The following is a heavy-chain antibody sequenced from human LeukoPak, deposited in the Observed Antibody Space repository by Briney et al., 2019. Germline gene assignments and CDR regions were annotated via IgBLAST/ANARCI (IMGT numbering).Heavy chain of an antibody. CDR1: GFSLSTTEMC. CDR3: ARMMVSSGSTFDY. J-gene: IGHJ4*02. V-gene: IGHV2-70*01. CDR2: INWDDDK. D-gene: IGHD6-19*01. Sequence: ESGPALVKPTQPLTLTCTFSGFSLSTTEMCVSWIRQPPGKALEWLALINWDDDKYYTTSLKTRLTISKDTSKNQVVLTMTNMDPVDTATYYCARMMVSSGSTFDYWGQGTLVTVSS.